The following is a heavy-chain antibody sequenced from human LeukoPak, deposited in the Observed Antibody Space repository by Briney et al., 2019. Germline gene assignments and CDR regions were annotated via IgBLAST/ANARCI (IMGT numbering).Heavy chain of an antibody. CDR2: ISSSGSTI. CDR3: ARDIYVSGPPVGDAIDY. CDR1: GFTFSSYE. J-gene: IGHJ4*02. Sequence: GGSLRLSCAASGFTFSSYEMNWVRQAPGKGLEWVSYISSSGSTIYYADSVKGRFTISRDNAKNSLYLQVNSLRAEDTAVYYCARDIYVSGPPVGDAIDYWGQGTLVTVSS. V-gene: IGHV3-48*03. D-gene: IGHD3-10*01.